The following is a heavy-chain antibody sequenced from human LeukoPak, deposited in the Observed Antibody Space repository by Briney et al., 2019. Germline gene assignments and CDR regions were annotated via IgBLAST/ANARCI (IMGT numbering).Heavy chain of an antibody. Sequence: GGSLRLSCAASGFTFSSYWMSWVRQAPGKGLEWVSVIYSGGSTYYADSVKGRFTISRDNSKSTLYLQMNSLRAEDTAVYYCARIIVGATTGVDYWGQGTLVTVSS. V-gene: IGHV3-53*01. J-gene: IGHJ4*02. CDR1: GFTFSSYW. CDR3: ARIIVGATTGVDY. D-gene: IGHD1-26*01. CDR2: IYSGGST.